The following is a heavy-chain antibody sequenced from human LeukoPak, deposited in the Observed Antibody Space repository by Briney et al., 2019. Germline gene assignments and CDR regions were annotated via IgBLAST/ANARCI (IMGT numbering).Heavy chain of an antibody. Sequence: TGGSLRLSCAASGFTFSSYGMHWVRQAPGKGLEWVAVISYDGSNKYYADSVKGRFTISRDNSKNTLYLQMNSLRAEDTAVYYCARGRIVVVPAGCYYYYYMDVWGKGTTVTVSS. CDR1: GFTFSSYG. D-gene: IGHD2-2*01. V-gene: IGHV3-30*03. J-gene: IGHJ6*03. CDR3: ARGRIVVVPAGCYYYYYMDV. CDR2: ISYDGSNK.